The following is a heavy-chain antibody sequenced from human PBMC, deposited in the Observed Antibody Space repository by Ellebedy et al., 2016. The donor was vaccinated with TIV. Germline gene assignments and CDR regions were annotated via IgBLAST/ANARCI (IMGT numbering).Heavy chain of an antibody. D-gene: IGHD6-19*01. J-gene: IGHJ2*01. CDR1: GYSFTSYW. V-gene: IGHV5-51*01. CDR2: IYPGDSDT. Sequence: GESLKISCKGSGYSFTSYWIGWVRQMPGKGLEWMGIIYPGDSDTRYSPSFQGQVTISADKSISTAYLQWSSLKASDTAMYYCARLRYSSGWYDWYFDLWGRGTLVTVSS. CDR3: ARLRYSSGWYDWYFDL.